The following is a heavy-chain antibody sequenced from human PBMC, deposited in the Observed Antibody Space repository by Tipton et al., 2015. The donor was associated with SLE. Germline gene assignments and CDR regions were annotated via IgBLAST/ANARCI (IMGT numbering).Heavy chain of an antibody. CDR3: AKRDDSGRFDY. CDR2: ISYSGSRT. D-gene: IGHD3-22*01. Sequence: SLRLSCAASGFTFRNYAMSWVRQAPGKGLEWVSAISYSGSRTYYAYSVEGRFTISRDTSKNTLYLQMNSLRAEDTAVYYCAKRDDSGRFDYWGQGTQVTVSS. V-gene: IGHV3-23*01. CDR1: GFTFRNYA. J-gene: IGHJ4*02.